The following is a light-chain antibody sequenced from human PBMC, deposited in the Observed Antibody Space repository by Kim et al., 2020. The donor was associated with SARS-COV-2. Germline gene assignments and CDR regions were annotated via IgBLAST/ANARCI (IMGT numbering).Light chain of an antibody. V-gene: IGLV3-9*01. CDR1: DIGRRT. CDR3: QVWDSGVV. CDR2: RDR. Sequence: SYELTQPLSVSVALGQTARILCGGNDIGRRTVHWYQQKPGQAPVLVMYRDRIRPSGIPERLSGSNSGNTATLTISGVQAGDGADYYCQVWDSGVVFGGGT. J-gene: IGLJ2*01.